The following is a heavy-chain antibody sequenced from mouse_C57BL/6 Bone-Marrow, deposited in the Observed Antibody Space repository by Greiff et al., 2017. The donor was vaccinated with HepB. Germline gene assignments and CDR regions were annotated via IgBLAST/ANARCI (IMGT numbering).Heavy chain of an antibody. J-gene: IGHJ4*01. CDR3: ARHCYVYPTYAMDY. D-gene: IGHD2-2*01. CDR1: GFTFSSYG. V-gene: IGHV5-6*01. CDR2: ISSGGSYT. Sequence: EVKVVESGGDLVKPGGSLKLSCAASGFTFSSYGMSWVRQTPDKRLEWVATISSGGSYTYYPDSVKGRFTISRDNAKNTLYLQMSSLKSEDTAMYYCARHCYVYPTYAMDYWGQGTSVTVSS.